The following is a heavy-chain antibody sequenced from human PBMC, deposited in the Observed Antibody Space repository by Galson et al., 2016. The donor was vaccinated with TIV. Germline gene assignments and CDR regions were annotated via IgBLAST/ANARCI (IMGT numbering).Heavy chain of an antibody. CDR3: ARDRRHCGNECFLRYYYGMDG. Sequence: SLRLSCAASGLIVTDNSMTWVRQAPGKGLEWVALIYDDGKKMYADSVQGRFTISRDSSKNVLYLQMTSLRGEDTAVYFCARDRRHCGNECFLRYYYGMDGWGQGTTVTVSS. V-gene: IGHV3-66*02. CDR1: GLIVTDNS. CDR2: IYDDGKK. D-gene: IGHD2-21*01. J-gene: IGHJ6*02.